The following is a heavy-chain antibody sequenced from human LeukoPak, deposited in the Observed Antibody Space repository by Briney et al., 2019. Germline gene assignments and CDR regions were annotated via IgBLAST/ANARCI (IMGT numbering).Heavy chain of an antibody. J-gene: IGHJ3*02. V-gene: IGHV4-61*02. Sequence: SQTLSLTCTVSGASISTGSSYWSWIRQPAGEGLEWIGRIHNSGSTNYNPSLNSRVTISVDTSKNQVSLKLSSVTAADTAVYYCATAPRNYDYVWGSYRSGDAFDIWGQGTMVTVSS. D-gene: IGHD3-16*02. CDR1: GASISTGSSY. CDR3: ATAPRNYDYVWGSYRSGDAFDI. CDR2: IHNSGST.